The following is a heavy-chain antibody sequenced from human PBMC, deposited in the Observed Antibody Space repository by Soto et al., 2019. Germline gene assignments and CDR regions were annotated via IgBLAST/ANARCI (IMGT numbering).Heavy chain of an antibody. D-gene: IGHD6-13*01. CDR1: GYTFTSYG. CDR3: AKEWAAACPLDY. V-gene: IGHV1-18*01. Sequence: QVQLVQSGAEVKKPGASVKVSCKASGYTFTSYGISWVRQAPGQGLEWMGWISAYNGNTNYAKKLQGRGTMTKDTSTSRGFREPRSLKTDDNGVYLCAKEWAAACPLDYWGQGTLVTVSS. CDR2: ISAYNGNT. J-gene: IGHJ4*02.